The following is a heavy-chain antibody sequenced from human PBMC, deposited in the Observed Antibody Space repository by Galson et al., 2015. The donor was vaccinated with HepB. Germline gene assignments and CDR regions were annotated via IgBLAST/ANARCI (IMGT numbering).Heavy chain of an antibody. V-gene: IGHV3-11*01. CDR1: GFTFSDYY. J-gene: IGHJ5*01. CDR2: ISSSGSTI. D-gene: IGHD5-18*01. CDR3: AKDSTMVTLGWFDS. Sequence: SLRLSCAASGFTFSDYYMSWIRQAPGKGLEWISYISSSGSTIYYADSVKGRFTISRDNAKNTLYLQMNSLRAEDTAIYYCAKDSTMVTLGWFDSWGQGTLVTVSS.